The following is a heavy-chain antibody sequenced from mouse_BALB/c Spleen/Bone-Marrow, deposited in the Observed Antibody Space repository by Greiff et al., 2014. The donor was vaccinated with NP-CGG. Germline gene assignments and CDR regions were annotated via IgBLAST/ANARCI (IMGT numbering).Heavy chain of an antibody. V-gene: IGHV1S30*02. CDR1: GYSFTGYY. CDR2: INPYNGGT. D-gene: IGHD2-10*02. Sequence: LKESGPSVKISCKASGYSFTGYYMHWVKQSHGKSLEWIGEINPYNGGTSYNQKFKGKATLTVDTSSSTAFMELHSLTSEDSLVYYCARQLYGNYAYWGQGTLVTVSA. J-gene: IGHJ3*01. CDR3: ARQLYGNYAY.